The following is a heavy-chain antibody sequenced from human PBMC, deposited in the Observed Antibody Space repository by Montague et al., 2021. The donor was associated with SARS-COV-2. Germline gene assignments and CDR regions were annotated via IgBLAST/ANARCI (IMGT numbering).Heavy chain of an antibody. J-gene: IGHJ4*02. CDR3: ASQVPAFWCCIDY. CDR1: GGSFSSYS. CDR2: INPSGSP. Sequence: SETLSLTCTVSGGSFSSYSWNWIRQPPGKGLEWIGYINPSGSPNYNPSLKSRVTISADSSKNQFSLKLSSVTAADTAVYYCASQVPAFWCCIDYWGQGTLVTVSS. V-gene: IGHV4-59*01. D-gene: IGHD2-2*01.